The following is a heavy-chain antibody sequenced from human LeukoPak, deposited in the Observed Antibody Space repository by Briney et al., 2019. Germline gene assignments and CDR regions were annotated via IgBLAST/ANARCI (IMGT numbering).Heavy chain of an antibody. CDR3: ARMNYVSSGWGAPFDY. V-gene: IGHV3-48*04. CDR1: GFIFSNYG. Sequence: GGSLRLSCAASGFIFSNYGMSWVRQAPGKGLEWISYISGSGSRMYYAGSVKGRFTISRDNAKNSLYLQMNSLSAEDTAVYYCARMNYVSSGWGAPFDYWGQGTLVTVSS. CDR2: ISGSGSRM. J-gene: IGHJ4*02. D-gene: IGHD1-7*01.